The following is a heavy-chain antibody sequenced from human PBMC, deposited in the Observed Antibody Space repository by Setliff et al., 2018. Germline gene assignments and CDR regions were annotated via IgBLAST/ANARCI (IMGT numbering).Heavy chain of an antibody. D-gene: IGHD6-25*01. CDR1: GFTFNTYA. J-gene: IGHJ4*02. CDR3: AKDIVGYSSAWPKRDYFDY. V-gene: IGHV3-23*01. CDR2: ISDTAIGI. Sequence: GGSLRLSCAASGFTFNTYAMSWVRQPPGKGLEWVSTISDTAIGIYYADSVRGRFTISRDNSKKTLHLQMNSLRAEDTAIYYCAKDIVGYSSAWPKRDYFDYWGQGTLVTVSS.